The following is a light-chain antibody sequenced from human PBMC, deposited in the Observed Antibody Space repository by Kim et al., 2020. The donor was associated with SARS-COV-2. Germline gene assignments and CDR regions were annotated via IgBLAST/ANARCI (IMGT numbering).Light chain of an antibody. CDR1: QSVSNN. CDR2: GAS. V-gene: IGKV3-15*01. J-gene: IGKJ2*01. CDR3: HQYNDWPPGDT. Sequence: EIVMTQSPATLSVSPGESATLSCRASQSVSNNFAWYPHTPGQPPRLLIYGASTRATGVPARFSGSGSGTDFTLTVSSLQSEVFAVYYCHQYNDWPPGDTFGQGTKLEI.